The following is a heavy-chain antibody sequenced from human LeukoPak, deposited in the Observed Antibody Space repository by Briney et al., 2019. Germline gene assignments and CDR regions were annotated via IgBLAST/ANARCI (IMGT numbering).Heavy chain of an antibody. CDR1: GYSISSGYY. J-gene: IGHJ4*02. CDR3: ARNLIPEQLVLNF. D-gene: IGHD6-13*01. Sequence: PSETLSLTCTVSGYSISSGYYWGWIRQPPGKGLEWIGYIYYTGSTNYNPSLKSRFTMSVDTSKNQFSLNLRAVTPEDTAVYYCARNLIPEQLVLNFWGQGTLVTVSS. V-gene: IGHV4-61*01. CDR2: IYYTGST.